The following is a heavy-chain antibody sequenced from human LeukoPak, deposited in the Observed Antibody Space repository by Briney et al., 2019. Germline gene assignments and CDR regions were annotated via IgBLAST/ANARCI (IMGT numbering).Heavy chain of an antibody. CDR2: INPKSGAT. J-gene: IGHJ6*03. Sequence: ASVKVSCKASGYTFTGYYIHWVRQAPGQGLEWMGWINPKSGATNYAQKLQGRVTMTTDTSTSTAYMELRSLRSDDTAVYYCARDHCSSTSCYAYYYYYMDVWGKGTTVTVSS. V-gene: IGHV1-18*04. CDR3: ARDHCSSTSCYAYYYYYMDV. CDR1: GYTFTGYY. D-gene: IGHD2-2*01.